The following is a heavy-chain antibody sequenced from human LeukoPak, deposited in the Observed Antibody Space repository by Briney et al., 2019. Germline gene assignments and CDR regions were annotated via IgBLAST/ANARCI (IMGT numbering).Heavy chain of an antibody. CDR3: ASLYCSSASCTHSGFYHYGLDV. CDR2: VYYSGYT. D-gene: IGHD2-2*01. J-gene: IGHJ6*02. Sequence: SETLSLTCSVSGGSISSSTYYWGWVRQPPGKGLQWTGSVYYSGYTYHNPSLKSRVTISIDTSDNHFSLKLSSVTAADTAIYYCASLYCSSASCTHSGFYHYGLDVWGQGTTVTVS. CDR1: GGSISSSTYY. V-gene: IGHV4-39*02.